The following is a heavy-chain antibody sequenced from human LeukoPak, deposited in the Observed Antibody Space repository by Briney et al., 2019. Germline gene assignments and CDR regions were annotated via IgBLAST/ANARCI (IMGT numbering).Heavy chain of an antibody. D-gene: IGHD3-22*01. CDR1: GYNFTNYW. Sequence: GESLKISCKGSGYNFTNYWIGWVRQMPGKGLEWMGIIYPGDSDTTYSPSFQGQVTISADKSISTAYLQWSSLKASDTAMYYCARQVVISDNWFDPWGQGTLVTVSS. CDR2: IYPGDSDT. CDR3: ARQVVISDNWFDP. V-gene: IGHV5-51*01. J-gene: IGHJ5*02.